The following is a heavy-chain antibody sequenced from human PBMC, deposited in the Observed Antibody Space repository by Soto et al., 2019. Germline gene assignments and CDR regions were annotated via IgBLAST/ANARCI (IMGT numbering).Heavy chain of an antibody. Sequence: QVQLQESGPGLVKPSQTLSLTCTVSGGSISSGDYYWSWIRQPPGKGLEWIGYIYYSGSTYYNPSLTSRVTISVDTSKNQFSLKLSSVTAADTAVYYCARANSYGPTASDYWGQGTLVTVSS. V-gene: IGHV4-30-4*01. CDR2: IYYSGST. D-gene: IGHD5-18*01. CDR3: ARANSYGPTASDY. J-gene: IGHJ4*02. CDR1: GGSISSGDYY.